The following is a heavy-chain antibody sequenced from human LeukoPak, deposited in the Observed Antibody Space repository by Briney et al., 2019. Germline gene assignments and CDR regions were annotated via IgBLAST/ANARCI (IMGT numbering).Heavy chain of an antibody. D-gene: IGHD6-19*01. V-gene: IGHV4-39*01. CDR3: ARHGVAVAGFFDY. J-gene: IGHJ4*02. CDR1: GGSISSSSYY. Sequence: SETLSLTCTVSGGSISSSSYYWGWIRQPPGKGLEWIGSIYYSGSTYYNPSLQSRVTISVDTSKNQFSLKLSSVTAADTAVYYCARHGVAVAGFFDYWGQGTLVTVSS. CDR2: IYYSGST.